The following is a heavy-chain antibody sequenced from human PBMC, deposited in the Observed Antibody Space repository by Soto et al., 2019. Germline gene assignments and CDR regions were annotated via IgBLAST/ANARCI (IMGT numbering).Heavy chain of an antibody. V-gene: IGHV1-46*03. J-gene: IGHJ3*02. D-gene: IGHD1-1*01. CDR2: INPSGGST. CDR1: GYTITSDY. CDR3: GRVFAGNWNDDPSGGAFDI. Sequence: ASVKGSCKASGYTITSDYMHWVRQAPGQGLEWMGRINPSGGSTNYAQKFQGRVTMTRDTSTSTAYMELSSLSSEDTALYYCGRVFAGNWNDDPSGGAFDIWGQGTKVTVSS.